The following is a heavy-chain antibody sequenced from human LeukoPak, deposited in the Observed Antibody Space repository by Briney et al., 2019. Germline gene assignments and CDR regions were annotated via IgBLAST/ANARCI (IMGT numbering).Heavy chain of an antibody. CDR2: ISYDGSNK. Sequence: PGGSLRLSCAASGFTFSSYGMHWVRQAPGKGLEWVAVISYDGSNKYYADSVKGRFTISRDNSKNTLYLQMNSLRAEDTAVYYCAKDPPGDIVATIEYYFDYWGQGTLVTVSS. CDR3: AKDPPGDIVATIEYYFDY. CDR1: GFTFSSYG. V-gene: IGHV3-30*18. J-gene: IGHJ4*02. D-gene: IGHD5-12*01.